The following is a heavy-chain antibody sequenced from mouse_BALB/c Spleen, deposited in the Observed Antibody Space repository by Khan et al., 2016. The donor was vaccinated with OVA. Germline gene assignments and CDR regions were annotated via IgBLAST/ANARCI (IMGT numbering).Heavy chain of an antibody. CDR2: IDPANDNS. D-gene: IGHD4-1*01. V-gene: IGHV14-3*02. CDR3: APAGTGDYFDY. CDR1: GFNIKDTH. Sequence: EVELVESGAELVKPGASVKLSCTASGFNIKDTHMHWVKQRPEQGLEWIGRIDPANDNSKYDPRFQGKATITADTSSNTAYLHLSNLTSEDTAVYYCAPAGTGDYFDYWGQGTTRTVSS. J-gene: IGHJ2*01.